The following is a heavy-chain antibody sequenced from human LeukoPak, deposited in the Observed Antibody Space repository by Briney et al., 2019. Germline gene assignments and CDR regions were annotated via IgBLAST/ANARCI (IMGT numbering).Heavy chain of an antibody. J-gene: IGHJ4*02. CDR1: GYTFTSSY. CDR3: AREPTSGCCYFDY. D-gene: IGHD1-26*01. CDR2: IDPNSGNI. V-gene: IGHV1-46*01. Sequence: ASVKVSCKASGYTFTSSYMHWVRQAPGQGLEWMGMIDPNSGNINYAKKFQGRVTVTRDTSTSTVYMELSSLRSEDTAVYYCAREPTSGCCYFDYWGQGTLVTVSS.